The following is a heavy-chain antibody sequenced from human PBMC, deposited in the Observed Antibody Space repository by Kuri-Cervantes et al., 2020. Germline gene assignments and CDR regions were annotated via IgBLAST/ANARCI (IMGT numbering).Heavy chain of an antibody. J-gene: IGHJ4*02. Sequence: ASVKVSCKASGYTFTSYYMHWVRQAPGQGLEWMGIVNPSGGSTSYAQKFQGRVTMTRDTPTSTVYMELSSLRSEDTAVYYCAREWLRPDYGGNSRGFGYWGQGTLVTVSS. CDR2: VNPSGGST. CDR3: AREWLRPDYGGNSRGFGY. V-gene: IGHV1-46*01. D-gene: IGHD4-23*01. CDR1: GYTFTSYY.